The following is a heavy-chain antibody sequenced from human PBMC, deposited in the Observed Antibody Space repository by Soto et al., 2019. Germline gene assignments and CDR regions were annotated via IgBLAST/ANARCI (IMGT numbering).Heavy chain of an antibody. Sequence: EEQVSESGGALVQPGGSLRLSCAASGFNFNTFAMSWIRQAPGKGLEWVSHISSSGGSRDYADSVRGRFTISRDNPKNVLFLQMNSLRADDTATYYCAKDPPSPWTANWVDPWGKGTLVTVSS. CDR3: AKDPPSPWTANWVDP. V-gene: IGHV3-23*01. J-gene: IGHJ5*02. CDR2: ISSSGGSR. CDR1: GFNFNTFA. D-gene: IGHD1-1*01.